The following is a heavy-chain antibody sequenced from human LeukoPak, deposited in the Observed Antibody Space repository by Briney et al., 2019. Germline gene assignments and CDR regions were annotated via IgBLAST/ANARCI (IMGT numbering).Heavy chain of an antibody. J-gene: IGHJ5*02. V-gene: IGHV1-8*01. Sequence: ASVKVSCKASGYTFTSYDINWVRQATGQGLKWMGWMSPNSSNTGYAQKFQGRVTMTRNTSISTAYMELSSLKSEDTAVYYCARGGPQYPKSWFDPWGQGTLVTVSS. CDR3: ARGGPQYPKSWFDP. D-gene: IGHD2-2*01. CDR2: MSPNSSNT. CDR1: GYTFTSYD.